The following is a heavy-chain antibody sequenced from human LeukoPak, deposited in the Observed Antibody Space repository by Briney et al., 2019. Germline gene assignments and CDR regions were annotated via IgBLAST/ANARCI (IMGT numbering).Heavy chain of an antibody. CDR3: ARDSGYSSSWYYFDY. Sequence: SVKVSCKASGGTFSSYAISWVRQAPGQGLEWMGGIIPIFGTANYAQKFQGRVTITADESTSTAYMELSSLRSEDTAVYYCARDSGYSSSWYYFDYWGQGTLVTVSS. D-gene: IGHD6-13*01. J-gene: IGHJ4*02. CDR1: GGTFSSYA. V-gene: IGHV1-69*13. CDR2: IIPIFGTA.